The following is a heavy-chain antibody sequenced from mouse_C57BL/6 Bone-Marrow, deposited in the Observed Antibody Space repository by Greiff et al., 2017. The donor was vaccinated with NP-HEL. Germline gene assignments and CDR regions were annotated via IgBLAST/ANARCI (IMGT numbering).Heavy chain of an antibody. CDR1: GYTFTSYW. V-gene: IGHV1-61*01. CDR2: IYPSDSET. CDR3: RFYGSSHYYAMVY. D-gene: IGHD1-1*01. Sequence: QVQLQQPGAELVRPGSSVKLSCKASGYTFTSYWMDWVKQRPGQGLEWIGNIYPSDSETHYNQKFKDKATLTVDKSSRTAYMQLSSLTSEDSAVYYCRFYGSSHYYAMVYWGQGTSVTVSS. J-gene: IGHJ4*01.